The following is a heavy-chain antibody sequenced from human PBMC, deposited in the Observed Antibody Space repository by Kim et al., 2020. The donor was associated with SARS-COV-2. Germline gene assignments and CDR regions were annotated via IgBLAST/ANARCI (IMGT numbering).Heavy chain of an antibody. D-gene: IGHD3-22*01. CDR2: IIPIFGTA. Sequence: SVKVSCKASGGTFSSYAISWVRQAPGQGLEWMGGIIPIFGTANYAQKFQGRVTITADESTSTAYMELSSLRSEDTAVYYCARDRAVNYDSSGYHGPPYYYGMDVWGQGTTVTVSS. V-gene: IGHV1-69*13. J-gene: IGHJ6*02. CDR3: ARDRAVNYDSSGYHGPPYYYGMDV. CDR1: GGTFSSYA.